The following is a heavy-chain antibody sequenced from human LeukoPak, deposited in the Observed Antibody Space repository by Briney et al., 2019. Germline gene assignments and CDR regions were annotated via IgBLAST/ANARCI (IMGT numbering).Heavy chain of an antibody. D-gene: IGHD4-17*01. CDR1: GYIFSDYA. CDR3: ARARWTSTVTTYYLDY. Sequence: GASVKVSCKASGYIFSDYAIQWVRQAPGQGLEWMGWINAGNGKTKYSQKLQGRVTITREASASTAYLELSGLRSEDTAVYYCARARWTSTVTTYYLDYWGQGTLVTVSS. CDR2: INAGNGKT. J-gene: IGHJ4*02. V-gene: IGHV1-3*01.